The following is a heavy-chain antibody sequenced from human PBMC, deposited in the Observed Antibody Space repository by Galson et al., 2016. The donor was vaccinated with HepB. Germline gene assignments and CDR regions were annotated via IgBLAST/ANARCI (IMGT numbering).Heavy chain of an antibody. D-gene: IGHD6-13*01. V-gene: IGHV1-18*04. J-gene: IGHJ4*02. CDR2: ISASNGNT. Sequence: SVKVSCKASGYTFTTYAISWVRQAPGQGLEWMGWISASNGNTDYTQELQGRVTMTTDTSTSTVYMELRSLRSDGTAVYYCARGGLIPATGTGFDYWGQGTLVTVSS. CDR3: ARGGLIPATGTGFDY. CDR1: GYTFTTYA.